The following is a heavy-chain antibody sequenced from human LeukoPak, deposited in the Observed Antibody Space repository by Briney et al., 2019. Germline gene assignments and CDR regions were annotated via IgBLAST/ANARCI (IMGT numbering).Heavy chain of an antibody. CDR3: VKDLGRYRNNCFDY. V-gene: IGHV3-48*03. CDR2: ISYSGSNK. CDR1: GFTFSNYE. J-gene: IGHJ4*02. Sequence: PGGSLRLSCAASGFTFSNYEMNWVRQAPGKGLEWVSYISYSGSNKYYADSVKGRFTISRDDSKNTLYLQMNSLRAEDTAVYYCVKDLGRYRNNCFDYWGQGTLVTVSS. D-gene: IGHD1-26*01.